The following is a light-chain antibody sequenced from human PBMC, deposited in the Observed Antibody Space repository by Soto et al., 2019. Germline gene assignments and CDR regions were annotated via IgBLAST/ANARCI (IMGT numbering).Light chain of an antibody. Sequence: QSALTQPPSVSGSPGQTVAISCTGTSSDVGYYNRVSWYQQPPATAPKHMIYDVSKRPSGVPARFSGAKSGNTASLTISGLQDEDEADYYCTSYRTSNTYVFGTGTKLTVL. J-gene: IGLJ1*01. CDR2: DVS. CDR1: SSDVGYYNR. CDR3: TSYRTSNTYV. V-gene: IGLV2-18*02.